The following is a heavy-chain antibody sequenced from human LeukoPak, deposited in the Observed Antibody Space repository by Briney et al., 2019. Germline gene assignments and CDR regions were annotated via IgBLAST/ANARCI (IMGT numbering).Heavy chain of an antibody. D-gene: IGHD3-22*01. V-gene: IGHV4-59*08. CDR3: ARAALNYYDSSGHFDY. Sequence: SETLSLTCTVSGGSISSYYWSWIRQPPGKGLEWIGYIYYSGSTYYNPSLKSRVTISVDTSKNQFSLKLSSVTAADTAVYYCARAALNYYDSSGHFDYWGQGTLVTVSS. J-gene: IGHJ4*02. CDR1: GGSISSYY. CDR2: IYYSGST.